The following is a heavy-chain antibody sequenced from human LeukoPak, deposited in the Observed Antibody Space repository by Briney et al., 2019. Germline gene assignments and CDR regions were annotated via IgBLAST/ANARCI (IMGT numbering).Heavy chain of an antibody. J-gene: IGHJ4*02. CDR3: ARQGFGELWGFDY. V-gene: IGHV5-10-1*01. CDR2: IVPSDSYT. D-gene: IGHD3-10*01. CDR1: GYSFTSYW. Sequence: GESLSISSNGSGYSFTSYWISWVRQLAGEGLEWMGWIVPSDSYTNYSPSFQGHVTISADKSISTAYLQWSSLKASDTAMYYCARQGFGELWGFDYWGQGTLVTVSS.